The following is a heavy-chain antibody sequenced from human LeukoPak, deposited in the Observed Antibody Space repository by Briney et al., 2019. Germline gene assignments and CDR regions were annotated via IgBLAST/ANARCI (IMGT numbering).Heavy chain of an antibody. J-gene: IGHJ4*02. CDR3: ARCSGGSCYLGY. V-gene: IGHV1-8*01. Sequence: GASVKVSCKASGYTFTSYDINWVRQATGQGLEWMGWMNPNSGNTGYAQKFQGRVTMTRNTSISTAYMEPSSLRSEDTAVYYCARCSGGSCYLGYWGQGTLVTVSS. CDR2: MNPNSGNT. CDR1: GYTFTSYD. D-gene: IGHD2-15*01.